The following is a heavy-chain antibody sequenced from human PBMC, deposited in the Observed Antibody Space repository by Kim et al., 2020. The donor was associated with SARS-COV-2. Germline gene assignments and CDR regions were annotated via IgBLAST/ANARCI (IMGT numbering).Heavy chain of an antibody. Sequence: NYNPSLKSRLPVSVNTSKNQFSLNLTPVTAADTAVYYCARLFGNYYYGMDVWGPGTTVTVSS. D-gene: IGHD3-10*01. J-gene: IGHJ6*02. CDR3: ARLFGNYYYGMDV. V-gene: IGHV4-61*07.